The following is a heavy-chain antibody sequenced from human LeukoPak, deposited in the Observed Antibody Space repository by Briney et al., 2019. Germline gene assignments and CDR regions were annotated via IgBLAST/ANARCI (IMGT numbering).Heavy chain of an antibody. CDR1: GYTFASYY. CDR3: ARDQGAVVRYFDWLPQDY. Sequence: GASVKVSCKASGYTFASYYMHWVRQGPAQGLEWMGIINTSGGSTSYAQKFQGRVTMTRDTSTSTVYMEMSSLRSEDTAVYYCARDQGAVVRYFDWLPQDYWGQGTLVTVSS. CDR2: INTSGGST. V-gene: IGHV1-46*01. J-gene: IGHJ4*02. D-gene: IGHD3-9*01.